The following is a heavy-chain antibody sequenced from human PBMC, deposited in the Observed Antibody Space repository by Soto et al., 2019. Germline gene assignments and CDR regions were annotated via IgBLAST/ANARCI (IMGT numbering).Heavy chain of an antibody. CDR1: GYTFTSYA. CDR2: INAGNGNT. CDR3: ARVPVLRFLDAFDI. J-gene: IGHJ3*02. V-gene: IGHV1-3*01. D-gene: IGHD3-3*01. Sequence: ASVKVSCKASGYTFTSYAMHWVRQAPGQRLEWMGWINAGNGNTKYSRKFQGRVTITRDTSASTAYMELSSLRSEDTAVYYCARVPVLRFLDAFDIWGQGTMVTVSS.